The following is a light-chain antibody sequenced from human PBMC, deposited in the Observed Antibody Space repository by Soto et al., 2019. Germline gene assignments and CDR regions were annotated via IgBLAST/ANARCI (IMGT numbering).Light chain of an antibody. Sequence: QSVLTQPASVSGSPGQSITISCTGTSSDVGGYNYVSWYQQHPGKAPKLMIYDVSNRPSGVSDRFSGSKSSNTASLTNSGLLAEDEADYYCCSYTSSSTYVFGTGTKVTVL. CDR2: DVS. CDR1: SSDVGGYNY. CDR3: CSYTSSSTYV. J-gene: IGLJ1*01. V-gene: IGLV2-14*03.